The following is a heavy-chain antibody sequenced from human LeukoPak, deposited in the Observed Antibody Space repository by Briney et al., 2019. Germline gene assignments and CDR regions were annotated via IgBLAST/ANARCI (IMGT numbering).Heavy chain of an antibody. CDR1: GFSFSTYW. D-gene: IGHD6-13*01. CDR2: IRFDGSEI. V-gene: IGHV3-7*01. Sequence: GGSLRLSCAASGFSFSTYWMSWVRQAPGKGLEWVANIRFDGSEIHYVDSVRGRFAISRDNAKNSLYMQMNSLRAEDTAVYYCARDLDPLAAADDAFDIWGQGTMVTVSS. J-gene: IGHJ3*02. CDR3: ARDLDPLAAADDAFDI.